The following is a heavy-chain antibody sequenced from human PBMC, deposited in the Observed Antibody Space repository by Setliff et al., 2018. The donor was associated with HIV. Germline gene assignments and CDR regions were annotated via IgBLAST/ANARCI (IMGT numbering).Heavy chain of an antibody. Sequence: LRLSCATSGFTFRNFWMTWVRQAPGKWLEWVSNIKEDGSETFNVDSVKGRFTISRDTSRTSLYLEMSSLRVEDTAVYLCANLWEVGAWGQGTLVTVSS. CDR3: ANLWEVGA. J-gene: IGHJ5*02. V-gene: IGHV3-7*03. CDR2: IKEDGSET. CDR1: GFTFRNFW. D-gene: IGHD1-26*01.